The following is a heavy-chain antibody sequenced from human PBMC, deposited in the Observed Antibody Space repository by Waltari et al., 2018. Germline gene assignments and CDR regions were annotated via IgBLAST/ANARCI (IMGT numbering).Heavy chain of an antibody. CDR1: GGSIGSSNNY. CDR2: IYYSGTT. CDR3: ARSGTYRGYFDY. J-gene: IGHJ4*02. D-gene: IGHD1-26*01. Sequence: QLQLQESGPGLVKPSETLSLTCTVSGGSIGSSNNYWGWIRQPPGKGLEWIGRIYYSGTTYYNPSLKSRVTISVDTSKNQFSLRLSSATAADTAVYYCARSGTYRGYFDYWGQGTLFTVSS. V-gene: IGHV4-39*01.